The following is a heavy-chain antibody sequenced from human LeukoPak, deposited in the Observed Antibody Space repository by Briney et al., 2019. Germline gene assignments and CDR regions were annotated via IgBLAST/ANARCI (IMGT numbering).Heavy chain of an antibody. CDR1: GGSFSGYY. V-gene: IGHV4-34*01. J-gene: IGHJ6*02. D-gene: IGHD2-15*01. CDR3: ARSIVAYRYYYYGMDV. Sequence: PSETLSLTCAVYGGSFSGYYWSWIRQPPGKGLEWIGEINHSGSTNYNPSLKSRVTISVDTSKNQFSLKLSSVTAADTAVYYCARSIVAYRYYYYGMDVWGQGTTVTVSS. CDR2: INHSGST.